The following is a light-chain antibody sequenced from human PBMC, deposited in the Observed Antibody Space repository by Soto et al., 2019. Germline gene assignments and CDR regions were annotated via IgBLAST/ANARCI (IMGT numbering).Light chain of an antibody. J-gene: IGKJ4*01. Sequence: EIVMTQSPATLSVSPGERATLSCRASQSVSSNLAWYQQKPGQAPRLLIYGASNRATGIPARFSGSGSGTDFTLTISSLEPEDFAVYYCQQRSNWPQLTFGGGTKVEIE. CDR3: QQRSNWPQLT. CDR1: QSVSSN. V-gene: IGKV3-11*01. CDR2: GAS.